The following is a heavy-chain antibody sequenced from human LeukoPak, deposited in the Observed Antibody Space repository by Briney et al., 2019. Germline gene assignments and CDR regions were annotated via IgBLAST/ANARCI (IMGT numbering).Heavy chain of an antibody. CDR1: GGSISSASYF. V-gene: IGHV4-39*01. J-gene: IGHJ3*01. D-gene: IGHD3-22*01. CDR2: SGST. CDR3: AKAGVRYSDSSALYAFDF. Sequence: PSETLPLTCTVSGGSISSASYFWGWIRQPPGTGLEWNSGSTYYSASLKSRVTMSGDTSRNQFSLRLSSVNAADTAVYYCAKAGVRYSDSSALYAFDFWGPGTMVTVSS.